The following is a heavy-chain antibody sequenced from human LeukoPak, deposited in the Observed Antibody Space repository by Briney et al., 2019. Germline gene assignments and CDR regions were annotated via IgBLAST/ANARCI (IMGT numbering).Heavy chain of an antibody. D-gene: IGHD2-2*01. CDR1: GFTFSSYA. Sequence: GGSLTLSCAGSGFTFSSYAMSWVRQAPGKGLEWVSTVSDSGDLTYYADSVKGRFTISRDNSRNTLYLQMNSLRVEDTAVYYCAKDRPPNYSSRQGFSDNWFDPWGQGTLVTVSS. CDR3: AKDRPPNYSSRQGFSDNWFDP. CDR2: VSDSGDLT. V-gene: IGHV3-23*01. J-gene: IGHJ5*02.